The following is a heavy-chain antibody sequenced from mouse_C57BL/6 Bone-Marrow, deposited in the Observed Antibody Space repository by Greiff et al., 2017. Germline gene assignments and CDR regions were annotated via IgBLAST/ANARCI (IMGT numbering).Heavy chain of an antibody. D-gene: IGHD2-4*01. V-gene: IGHV1-26*01. Sequence: EVQLQQSGPELVKPGASVKISCKASGYTFTDYYMNWVKQSHGKSLEWIGDINPNNGGTSYNQQFKGKATLTVDKSSSTAYMELRSLTSEDSAVYYCARKGDYGIWYFDVWGTGTTVTVSS. CDR1: GYTFTDYY. CDR2: INPNNGGT. J-gene: IGHJ1*03. CDR3: ARKGDYGIWYFDV.